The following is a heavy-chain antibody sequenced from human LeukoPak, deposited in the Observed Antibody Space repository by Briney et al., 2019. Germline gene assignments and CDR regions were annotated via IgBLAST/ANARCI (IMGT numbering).Heavy chain of an antibody. V-gene: IGHV3-23*01. J-gene: IGHJ4*02. CDR3: AKSPGAYCGGDCYHYFDY. CDR2: ISGSGGST. Sequence: PGGSLRLSCAASGFTFSSYAMSWVRQAPGKGLEWVSAISGSGGSTYYADSVEGRFTISRDNSKNTLYLQMNSLRAEDTAVYYCAKSPGAYCGGDCYHYFDYWGQGTLVTVSS. D-gene: IGHD2-21*02. CDR1: GFTFSSYA.